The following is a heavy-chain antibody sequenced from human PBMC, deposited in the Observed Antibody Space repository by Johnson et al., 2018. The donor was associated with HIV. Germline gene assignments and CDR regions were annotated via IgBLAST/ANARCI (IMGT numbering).Heavy chain of an antibody. V-gene: IGHV3-72*01. D-gene: IGHD1-26*01. CDR2: SRNKANSHTT. Sequence: VQLVESGGGVVQPGRSLRLSCAASGFTFSDHYMDWVRQAPGKGLEWVGRSRNKANSHTTEYAASVKGRFTISRDNSKNTLYLQMNSLRAEDTAVYYCAKEGGELLLDAFDIWGQGTMVTVSP. CDR1: GFTFSDHY. CDR3: AKEGGELLLDAFDI. J-gene: IGHJ3*02.